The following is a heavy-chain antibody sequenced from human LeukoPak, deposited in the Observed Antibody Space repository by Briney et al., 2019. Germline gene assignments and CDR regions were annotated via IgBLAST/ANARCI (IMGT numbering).Heavy chain of an antibody. J-gene: IGHJ5*02. D-gene: IGHD3-3*01. CDR3: AKDSRSPTIPRWFDP. CDR2: VVGSGSST. Sequence: GGSLRLSCTASGFAFSNYAMTWVRQAPGKGLEWVSAVVGSGSSTYYADSVKGRFTISRDNSKNTLYLQMNSLRAEDTAVYYCAKDSRSPTIPRWFDPWGQGTLVTVSS. V-gene: IGHV3-23*01. CDR1: GFAFSNYA.